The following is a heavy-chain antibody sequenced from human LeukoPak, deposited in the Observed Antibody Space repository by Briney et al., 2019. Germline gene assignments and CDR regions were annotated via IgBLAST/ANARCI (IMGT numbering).Heavy chain of an antibody. CDR2: IYPGDSDT. V-gene: IGHV5-51*01. D-gene: IGHD2-15*01. Sequence: GESLKISFQGSGXTFTAYCIGWVRQMPGKGLEWMWIIYPGDSDTRYSPSFQGQVTISADKSISTAYLQWSSLKASDTAMYYCARRGHIVVVVAATRGLDAFDIWGQGTMVTVSS. J-gene: IGHJ3*02. CDR1: GXTFTAYC. CDR3: ARRGHIVVVVAATRGLDAFDI.